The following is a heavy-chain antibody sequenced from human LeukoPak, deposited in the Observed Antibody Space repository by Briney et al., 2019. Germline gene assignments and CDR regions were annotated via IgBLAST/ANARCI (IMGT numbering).Heavy chain of an antibody. CDR2: MNPNTGNT. J-gene: IGHJ4*02. V-gene: IGHV1-8*01. CDR3: ARKFLGSRGYYFDC. Sequence: ASVKVSCKASGYTFTSYDINWVRQATGQGLEWMGWMNPNTGNTGYAQKFQGRVTMTRNTSIRTAYMELSSLRSEDTAVYYCARKFLGSRGYYFDCWGQGTLVTVSS. D-gene: IGHD3-10*01. CDR1: GYTFTSYD.